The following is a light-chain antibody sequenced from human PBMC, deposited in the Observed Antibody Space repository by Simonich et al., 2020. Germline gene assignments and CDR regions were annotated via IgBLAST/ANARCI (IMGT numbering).Light chain of an antibody. J-gene: IGKJ2*01. CDR3: MQALQTPYT. V-gene: IGKV2-28*01. CDR1: QSLLHSNGYNY. Sequence: DIVMTQSPLSLPVTPGEPASLSCRTIQSLLHSNGYNYLDWYLQKPGQSPQLLIYLGSNRASGVPDRFSGSGSGTEFTLKISSVEAEDVGVYYCMQALQTPYTFGQGTKLEIK. CDR2: LGS.